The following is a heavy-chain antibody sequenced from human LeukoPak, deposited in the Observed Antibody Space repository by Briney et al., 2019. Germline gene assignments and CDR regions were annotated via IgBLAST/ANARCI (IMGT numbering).Heavy chain of an antibody. D-gene: IGHD4-11*01. CDR2: ISYDGSNK. V-gene: IGHV3-30*03. CDR3: ATYSILNAREFRY. Sequence: GGSLRLSCAASGFTFSSYGMHWVRQAPGKGLEWVAVISYDGSNKYYADSVKGRFTISSDNSKNTLYLQMNSLRADDTAVYYCATYSILNAREFRYWGQGTLVTVTS. CDR1: GFTFSSYG. J-gene: IGHJ1*01.